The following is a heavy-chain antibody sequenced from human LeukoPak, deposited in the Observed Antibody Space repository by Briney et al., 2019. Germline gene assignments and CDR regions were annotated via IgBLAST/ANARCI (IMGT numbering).Heavy chain of an antibody. CDR3: ASGTMEPPFFDY. V-gene: IGHV1-69*05. CDR2: IIPIFGTA. Sequence: SVKVSCKASGGTFSSYAISWVRQAPGQGLEWMGGIIPIFGTANYAQKFQGRVAITTDESTSTAYMELSSLRSEDTAVYYCASGTMEPPFFDYWGQGTLVTVSS. D-gene: IGHD4/OR15-4a*01. J-gene: IGHJ4*02. CDR1: GGTFSSYA.